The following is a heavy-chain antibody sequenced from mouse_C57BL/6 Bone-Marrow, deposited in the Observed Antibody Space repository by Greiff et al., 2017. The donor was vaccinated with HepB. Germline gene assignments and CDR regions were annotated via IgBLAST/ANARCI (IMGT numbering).Heavy chain of an antibody. J-gene: IGHJ1*03. CDR1: GFSLSTSGMG. CDR3: AREWITTVYWYFDV. Sequence: QVTLKESGPGILQSSQTLSLTCSFSGFSLSTSGMGVSWIRQPAGKGLEWLGHIYWDDDKRYNPSLKSRLTISKDTSRNQVFLKITSVDTADTAAYYCAREWITTVYWYFDVWGTGTTVTVSS. V-gene: IGHV8-12*01. CDR2: IYWDDDK. D-gene: IGHD2-4*01.